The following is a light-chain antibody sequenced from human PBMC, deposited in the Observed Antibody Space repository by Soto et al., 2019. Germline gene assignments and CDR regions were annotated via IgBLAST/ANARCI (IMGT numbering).Light chain of an antibody. V-gene: IGLV1-40*01. CDR2: GNN. Sequence: QSVLTQPPSVSGAPGQRVTISCTGSGSNIGAGYDVHWYQQLPGTAPKLLIYGNNNPPSGVPDRFSGSKSGPSASLAITGLQADDEADYYCQSYDSSLSGCVFGTGTKLTGL. CDR1: GSNIGAGYD. CDR3: QSYDSSLSGCV. J-gene: IGLJ1*01.